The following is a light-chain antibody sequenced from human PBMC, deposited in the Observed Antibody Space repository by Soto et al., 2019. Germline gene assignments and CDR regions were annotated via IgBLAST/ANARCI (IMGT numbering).Light chain of an antibody. V-gene: IGKV3-15*01. Sequence: TQAAGTRLVSKRSRDSRSRRAGQGVTTNFAWYQQKSGQSPRLLIYDVSIRATGVPARFSGTGSETDFTLSLSGLYSEDCAVYFSQQYSDWPSAFGQGTRLEIK. CDR1: QGVTTN. CDR2: DVS. CDR3: QQYSDWPSA. J-gene: IGKJ5*01.